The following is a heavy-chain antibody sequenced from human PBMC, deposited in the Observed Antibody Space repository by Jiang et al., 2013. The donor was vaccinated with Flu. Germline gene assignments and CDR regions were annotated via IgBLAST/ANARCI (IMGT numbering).Heavy chain of an antibody. D-gene: IGHD5-24*01. V-gene: IGHV2-5*02. CDR3: AHSPEMATSQWIASSYYFDY. J-gene: IGHJ4*02. CDR1: SGVG. CDR2: IYWDDDK. Sequence: SGVGXGWIRQPPGKALEWLALIYWDDDKRYSPSLKSRLTITKDTSKNQVVLTMTNMDPVDTATYYCAHSPEMATSQWIASSYYFDYWGQGTLVTVSS.